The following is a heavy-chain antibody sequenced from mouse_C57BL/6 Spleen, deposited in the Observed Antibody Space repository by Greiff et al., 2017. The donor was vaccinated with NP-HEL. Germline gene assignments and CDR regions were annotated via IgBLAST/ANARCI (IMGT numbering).Heavy chain of an antibody. J-gene: IGHJ2*01. CDR1: GFTFSDYY. V-gene: IGHV5-16*01. D-gene: IGHD2-1*01. CDR3: ARKGGNYGYYFDY. CDR2: INYDGSRT. Sequence: EVQRVASEGGLVQPGSSMKLSCTASGFTFSDYYMAWVRQVPEKGLEWVANINYDGSRTYYLDSLKSRFIISRDNAKNILYLHMSSLKSEDTATYYCARKGGNYGYYFDYWGQGTTLTVSS.